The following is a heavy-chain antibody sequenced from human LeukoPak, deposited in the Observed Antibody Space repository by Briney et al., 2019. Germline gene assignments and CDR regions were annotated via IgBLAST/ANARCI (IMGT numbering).Heavy chain of an antibody. CDR1: GGSFSNYY. CDR3: TGGRPATGDGYNQDFDY. D-gene: IGHD5-24*01. V-gene: IGHV4-34*01. J-gene: IGHJ4*02. Sequence: SETLSLTSALHGGSFSNYYGSWIRQPPGKRLEWIGEINHSVSTNYNPSLKSRVTISVETSKNQFSLKLSSVAAADKAGVYCTGGRPATGDGYNQDFDYWGQGALVT. CDR2: INHSVST.